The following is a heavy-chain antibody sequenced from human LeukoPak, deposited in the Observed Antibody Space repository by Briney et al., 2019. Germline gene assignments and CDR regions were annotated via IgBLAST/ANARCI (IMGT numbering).Heavy chain of an antibody. CDR1: GFIFTNYF. V-gene: IGHV3-7*01. CDR3: ATSLGPLTEY. CDR2: IKHDGSEK. J-gene: IGHJ4*02. D-gene: IGHD7-27*01. Sequence: GGSLRLSCAASGFIFTNYFMSWLRQAPGKGLEWVASIKHDGSEKYYVDSVRGRFTISRDNTKNSLYLQMSSLRAEDTAVYYCATSLGPLTEYWGQGTLVTVSS.